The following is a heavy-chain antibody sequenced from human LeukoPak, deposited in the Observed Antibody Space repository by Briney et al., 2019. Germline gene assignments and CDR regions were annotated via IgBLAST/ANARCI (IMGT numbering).Heavy chain of an antibody. D-gene: IGHD1-1*01. J-gene: IGHJ4*02. CDR2: INTDGSDT. V-gene: IGHV3-74*01. Sequence: PGGSLRLSCAASGFTFSTYWMFWVRQVPGKGLVWVSRINTDGSDTAYADSVKGRFTISRDNAKNTLYLQMDNLRAEDTAIYYCARDLHWNQLGLWGQGTLVTASS. CDR3: ARDLHWNQLGL. CDR1: GFTFSTYW.